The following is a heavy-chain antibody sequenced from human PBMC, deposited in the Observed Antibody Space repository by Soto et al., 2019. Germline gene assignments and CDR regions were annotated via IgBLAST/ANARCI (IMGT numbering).Heavy chain of an antibody. Sequence: QVHLQESGPGLVKSSGTLSLTCAVSGDSISSNNWWTWVRHPPGKGLEWIGEIYHSGSTNYNPSLKTRVTLSIDKSENHFSLEVNSVTAADTAVYYCARARMVGHAPWWIDSWGQGTLVTVSS. J-gene: IGHJ5*01. V-gene: IGHV4-4*02. CDR1: GDSISSNNW. D-gene: IGHD3-10*01. CDR2: IYHSGST. CDR3: ARARMVGHAPWWIDS.